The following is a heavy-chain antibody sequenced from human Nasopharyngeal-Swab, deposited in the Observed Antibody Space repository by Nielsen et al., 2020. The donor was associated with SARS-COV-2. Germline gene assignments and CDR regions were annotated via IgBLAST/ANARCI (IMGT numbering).Heavy chain of an antibody. CDR2: IYYSGST. CDR3: ARSLSVRYSSGWYDPGSWFDP. V-gene: IGHV4-59*01. D-gene: IGHD6-19*01. J-gene: IGHJ5*02. CDR1: GGSISSYY. Sequence: SETLSLTCTVSGGSISSYYWSWIRQPPGKGLEWIGYIYYSGSTNYNPSLKSRVTISVDTSKNQFSLKLSSVTAADTAVYYCARSLSVRYSSGWYDPGSWFDPWGQGTLVTVSS.